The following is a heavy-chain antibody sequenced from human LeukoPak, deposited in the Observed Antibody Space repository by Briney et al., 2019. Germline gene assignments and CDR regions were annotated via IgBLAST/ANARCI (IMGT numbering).Heavy chain of an antibody. V-gene: IGHV3-53*01. J-gene: IGHJ6*04. CDR2: IYSGGST. CDR3: ARGPRLGNSRFLECLDLDV. Sequence: GGSLRLSCAASGFTGSSKYMSWVRQAPGKGLEWVSVIYSGGSTYYADSVKGRFTISRDNSKNTLYLQMNSLRAEDTAVYYCARGPRLGNSRFLECLDLDVWGKGTTVTVSS. D-gene: IGHD3-3*01. CDR1: GFTGSSKY.